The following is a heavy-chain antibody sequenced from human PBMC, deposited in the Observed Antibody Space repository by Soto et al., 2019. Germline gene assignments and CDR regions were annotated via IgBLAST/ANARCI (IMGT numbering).Heavy chain of an antibody. CDR2: INPNSGGT. Sequence: GASVKVSCKASGYTFTGYYMHWVRQAPGQGLEWMGWINPNSGGTNYAQKFQGRVTMTRDTSISTAYMELSRLRSDDTAVYYCARESARYSYPHLYGMDVWGQGTTVTVSS. CDR1: GYTFTGYY. J-gene: IGHJ6*02. V-gene: IGHV1-2*02. CDR3: ARESARYSYPHLYGMDV. D-gene: IGHD5-18*01.